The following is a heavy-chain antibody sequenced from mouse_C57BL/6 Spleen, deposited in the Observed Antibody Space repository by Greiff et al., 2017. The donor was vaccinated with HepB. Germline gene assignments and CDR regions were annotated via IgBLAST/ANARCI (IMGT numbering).Heavy chain of an antibody. CDR1: GYSITSGYY. CDR2: ISYDGSN. CDR3: ARDYYDYGEDAY. Sequence: DVKLQESGPGLVKPSQSLSLTCSVTGYSITSGYYWNWIRQFPGNKLEWMGYISYDGSNNYNPSLKNRISITRDTSKNQFFLKLNSVTTEDTATYYCARDYYDYGEDAYWGQGTLVTVSA. J-gene: IGHJ3*01. D-gene: IGHD2-4*01. V-gene: IGHV3-6*01.